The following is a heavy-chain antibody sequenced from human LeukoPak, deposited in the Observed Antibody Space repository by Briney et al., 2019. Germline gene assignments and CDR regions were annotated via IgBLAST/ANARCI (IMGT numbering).Heavy chain of an antibody. CDR3: ASGGYSSGWYMDY. D-gene: IGHD6-19*01. V-gene: IGHV4-39*07. Sequence: PSETLSLTCTVSGGSISSSSYYWGRIRQSPGKGLEWIGSIYYSGSTSYNPSLKSRVTILVDTSKNQFSLKLSSVTAADTAVYYCASGGYSSGWYMDYWGQGTLVTVSS. CDR2: IYYSGST. J-gene: IGHJ4*02. CDR1: GGSISSSSYY.